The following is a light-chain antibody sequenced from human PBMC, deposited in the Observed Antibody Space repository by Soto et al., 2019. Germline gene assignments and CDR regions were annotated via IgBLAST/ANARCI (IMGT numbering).Light chain of an antibody. V-gene: IGKV3-11*01. CDR3: QQRANWPLFT. CDR2: GAF. Sequence: EIVLTQSPATLSLSPGERATLSCRASQSIYSYLAWYQQKPGQAPRLLIYGAFNRAPGIPARFSGSGSGADFTLTISSLEPEDFAVYYCQQRANWPLFTFGPGTKVDIK. J-gene: IGKJ3*01. CDR1: QSIYSY.